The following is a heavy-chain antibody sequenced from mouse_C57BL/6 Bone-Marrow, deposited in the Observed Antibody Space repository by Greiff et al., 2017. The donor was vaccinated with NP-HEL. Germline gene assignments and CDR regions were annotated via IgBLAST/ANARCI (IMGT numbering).Heavy chain of an antibody. CDR2: IDPSDSET. Sequence: QVQLQQPGAELVRPGSSVKLSCKASGYTFTSYWMHWVKQRPIQGLEWIGNIDPSDSETHYNQKFKDKATLTVDKSSSPAYMELSSVASEDAAVDYCARDDYRMDYWGQGTSVTVSS. CDR3: ARDDYRMDY. CDR1: GYTFTSYW. V-gene: IGHV1-52*01. J-gene: IGHJ4*01. D-gene: IGHD2-4*01.